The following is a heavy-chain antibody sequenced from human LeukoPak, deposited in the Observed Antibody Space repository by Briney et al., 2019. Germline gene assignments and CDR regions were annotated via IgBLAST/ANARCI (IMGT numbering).Heavy chain of an antibody. CDR3: AKGRKGVGAASFAYYYGMDV. V-gene: IGHV3-23*01. CDR2: ISGSAGNT. D-gene: IGHD1-26*01. J-gene: IGHJ6*02. CDR1: GFTFRSYA. Sequence: GGSLRLSCAASGFTFRSYAMSWVRQARRKALEWVSAISGSAGNTYYADSVKGRFTISRDNSKNTLYLQMNSLRAEDTAVYYCAKGRKGVGAASFAYYYGMDVWGQGTTVTVSS.